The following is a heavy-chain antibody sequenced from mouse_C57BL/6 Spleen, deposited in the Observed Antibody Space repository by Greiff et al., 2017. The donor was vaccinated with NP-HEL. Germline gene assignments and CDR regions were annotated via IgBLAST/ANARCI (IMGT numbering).Heavy chain of an antibody. CDR1: GFTFSDYG. Sequence: DVMLVESGGGLVKPGGSLKLSCAASGFTFSDYGMHWVRQAPEKGLEWVAYISSGSSTIYYADTVKGRFTISRDNAKNTLFLQMTSLRSEDTAMYYCAGGSSYRDYFDYWGQGTTLTVSS. CDR3: AGGSSYRDYFDY. V-gene: IGHV5-17*01. D-gene: IGHD1-1*01. CDR2: ISSGSSTI. J-gene: IGHJ2*01.